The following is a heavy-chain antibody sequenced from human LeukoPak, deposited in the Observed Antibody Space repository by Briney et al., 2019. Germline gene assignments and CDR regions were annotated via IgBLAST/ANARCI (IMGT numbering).Heavy chain of an antibody. Sequence: GGSLRLSCAASGFTFSNYWMHWVRQAPGKGLVWVSRINSDGSTTTYADSVKGRFTISRDNAKNRLYLQMNSLRAEDTAVYYCAKDQDSSWYINWFDPWGQGTLVTVSS. CDR2: INSDGSTT. J-gene: IGHJ5*02. CDR1: GFTFSNYW. CDR3: AKDQDSSWYINWFDP. V-gene: IGHV3-74*01. D-gene: IGHD6-13*01.